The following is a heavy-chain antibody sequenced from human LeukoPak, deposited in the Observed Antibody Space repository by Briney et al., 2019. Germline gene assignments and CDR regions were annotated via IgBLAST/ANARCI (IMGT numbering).Heavy chain of an antibody. CDR1: GFTFSSYA. V-gene: IGHV3-23*01. CDR2: ISGSGGST. Sequence: PGASLRLSCAASGFTFSSYAMSWVRQAPGKGLEWVSAISGSGGSTYYADSVKGRFTISRDNSKNTLYLQMNSLRAEDTAVYYCAKDKVDDGYVWGSYRPPSYFDYWGQGTLVTASS. D-gene: IGHD3-16*02. J-gene: IGHJ4*02. CDR3: AKDKVDDGYVWGSYRPPSYFDY.